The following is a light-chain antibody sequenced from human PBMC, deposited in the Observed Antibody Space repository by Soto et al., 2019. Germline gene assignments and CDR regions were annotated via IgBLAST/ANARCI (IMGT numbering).Light chain of an antibody. CDR1: SSDVGSYNL. Sequence: QSALTQPASVSGSPGQSITISCTGTSSDVGSYNLVSWYQQHPGKAPKLMIYEGSKRPSGVSNRFSGSKSANTASLTISGLQPEDEADYYCCSYAGSSTPVVFGGGTKVTVL. J-gene: IGLJ2*01. V-gene: IGLV2-23*01. CDR2: EGS. CDR3: CSYAGSSTPVV.